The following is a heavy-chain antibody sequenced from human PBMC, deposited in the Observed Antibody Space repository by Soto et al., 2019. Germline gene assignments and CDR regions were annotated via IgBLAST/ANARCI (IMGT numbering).Heavy chain of an antibody. V-gene: IGHV4-39*01. CDR2: IYYSGST. CDR3: ARHLSLTYGSGSYPPGFDY. J-gene: IGHJ4*02. CDR1: GGSINSYY. Sequence: SETLSLTCTVSGGSINSYYWGWIRQPPGKGLEWIGSIYYSGSTYYNPSLKSRVTISVDTSKNQFSLKLSSVTAADTAVYYCARHLSLTYGSGSYPPGFDYWGQGTLVTVSS. D-gene: IGHD3-10*01.